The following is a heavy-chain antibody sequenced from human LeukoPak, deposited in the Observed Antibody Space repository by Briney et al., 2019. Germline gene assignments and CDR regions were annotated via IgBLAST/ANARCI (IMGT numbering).Heavy chain of an antibody. D-gene: IGHD3-10*01. J-gene: IGHJ4*02. CDR2: INHSGST. Sequence: PSETLSLTCAVYGGSFSGYYWSWIRQPPGKGLEWIGEINHSGSTNYNPSLKSRVAISVDTSKNQFSLKLSSVTAADTAVYYCARGLRTCYGSGSYLDYWGQGTLVTVSS. CDR1: GGSFSGYY. V-gene: IGHV4-34*01. CDR3: ARGLRTCYGSGSYLDY.